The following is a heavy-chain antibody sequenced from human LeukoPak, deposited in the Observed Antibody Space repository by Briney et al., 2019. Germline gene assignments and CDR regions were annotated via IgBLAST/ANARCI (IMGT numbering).Heavy chain of an antibody. J-gene: IGHJ4*02. V-gene: IGHV5-51*01. CDR2: IYPGDSDT. D-gene: IGHD5-24*01. CDR1: GYSFTSYW. CDR3: ATSRDGYNNDY. Sequence: PGESLEISCKGSGYSFTSYWIGWLRQMPGKGLEGMGIIYPGDSDTRYSPSFQGQVTISADKSISTAYLQWSSLEASGTAMYYCATSRDGYNNDYWGQGTLVTVSS.